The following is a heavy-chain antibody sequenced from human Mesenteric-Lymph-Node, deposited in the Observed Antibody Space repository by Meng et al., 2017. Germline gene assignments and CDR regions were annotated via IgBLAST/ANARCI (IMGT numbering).Heavy chain of an antibody. V-gene: IGHV3-74*01. Sequence: GGSLRLSCAVSGFSFSDHSMHWVRQPPGKGPVWVSRINTDGSNKAYADSVQGRSTISRDKSKNTLYLQMNSLRAEDTAVYYCARDLSIFSVSGWYNWGQGTLVTVSS. CDR2: INTDGSNK. J-gene: IGHJ4*02. CDR3: ARDLSIFSVSGWYN. D-gene: IGHD6-19*01. CDR1: GFSFSDHS.